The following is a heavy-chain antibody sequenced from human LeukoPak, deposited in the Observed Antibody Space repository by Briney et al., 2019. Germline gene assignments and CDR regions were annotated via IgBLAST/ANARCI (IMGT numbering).Heavy chain of an antibody. D-gene: IGHD6-13*01. J-gene: IGHJ4*02. Sequence: SVKVSCKASGGTFSSYAISWVRQAPGQGLEWMGRIIPILGIANYAQKFQGRATITADKSTSTAYMELSSLRSEDTAVYYCARDGSSWQKSDYWGQGTLVTVSS. CDR1: GGTFSSYA. CDR3: ARDGSSWQKSDY. CDR2: IIPILGIA. V-gene: IGHV1-69*04.